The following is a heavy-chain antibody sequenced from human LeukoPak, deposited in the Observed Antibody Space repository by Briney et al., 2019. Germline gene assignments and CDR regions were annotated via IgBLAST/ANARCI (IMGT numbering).Heavy chain of an antibody. V-gene: IGHV1-2*02. CDR2: LNPYSGAT. CDR3: ARARSRSSTHYLGY. Sequence: GASVTVSCKASGYTFTSYGISWVRQAPGQGLEWMGWLNPYSGATNFALSFRGRVTMTRDTSVNTAYMEVNSLTSDDTSVYYCARARSRSSTHYLGYWGQGTLVVVSS. J-gene: IGHJ4*02. CDR1: GYTFTSYG. D-gene: IGHD6-13*01.